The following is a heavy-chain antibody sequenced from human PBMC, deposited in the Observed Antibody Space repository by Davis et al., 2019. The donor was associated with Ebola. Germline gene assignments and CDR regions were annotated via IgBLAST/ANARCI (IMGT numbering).Heavy chain of an antibody. J-gene: IGHJ3*01. CDR3: AKDNRNIWSEV. D-gene: IGHD2/OR15-2a*01. V-gene: IGHV3-23*01. CDR2: GTSADT. Sequence: GESLKISCSASGFIFSTHVMSWVRQAPGKGLEWVSTYGTSADTYYADSVKGRFTISRDNSKNTLYLQMNGLRVEDTAIYYCAKDNRNIWSEVWGQGTMVNVSS. CDR1: GFIFSTHV.